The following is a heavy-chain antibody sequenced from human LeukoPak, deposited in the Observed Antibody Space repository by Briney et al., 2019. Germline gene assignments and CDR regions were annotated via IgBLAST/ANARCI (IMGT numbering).Heavy chain of an antibody. CDR2: VYYSGSS. CDR3: ARGVSSGSDY. J-gene: IGHJ4*02. D-gene: IGHD3-10*01. CDR1: GDSMSNFY. V-gene: IGHV4-59*08. Sequence: PSETLSLTCTVSGDSMSNFYWSWLRQPPGKGLEWIGYVYYSGSSFYNPALKSRVTISVDTSKNQFSLKLSSVTAADTAVYYCARGVSSGSDYWGQGTLVTVSS.